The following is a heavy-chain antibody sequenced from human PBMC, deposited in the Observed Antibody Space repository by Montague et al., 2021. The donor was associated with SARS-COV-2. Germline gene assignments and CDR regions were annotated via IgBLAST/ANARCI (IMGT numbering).Heavy chain of an antibody. Sequence: SETLSLTCTVSGGSISSSSYYWGCIRQPPGKGLEWIGCIYYSGSTYYNPSLKSRVTISVDTSKNPFSLKLSSVTAAETAVYYCARFPTSYYYDSKAAPATPDAFDIWGQGTMVIVSS. D-gene: IGHD3-22*01. J-gene: IGHJ3*02. CDR1: GGSISSSSYY. V-gene: IGHV4-39*01. CDR2: IYYSGST. CDR3: ARFPTSYYYDSKAAPATPDAFDI.